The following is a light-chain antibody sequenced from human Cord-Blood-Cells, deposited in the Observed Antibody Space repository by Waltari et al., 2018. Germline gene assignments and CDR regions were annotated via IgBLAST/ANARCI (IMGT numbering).Light chain of an antibody. V-gene: IGLV6-57*02. Sequence: NFMLTQPHSVSESPGKTLTISCTGSSGSIASNYVQWYQQRPGSAPTTVIYEDNQRPSGVPDRFSGSIDSSSNSASLTISGLKTEDEADYYCQSYDSSTRWVFGGGTKLTVL. CDR3: QSYDSSTRWV. CDR2: EDN. CDR1: SGSIASNY. J-gene: IGLJ3*02.